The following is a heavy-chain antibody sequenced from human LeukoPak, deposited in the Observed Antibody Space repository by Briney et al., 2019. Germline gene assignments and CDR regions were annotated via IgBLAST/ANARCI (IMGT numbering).Heavy chain of an antibody. V-gene: IGHV1-18*01. CDR1: GYTFTSYG. CDR3: ARAPPGAYYFDY. J-gene: IGHJ4*02. CDR2: ISAYNGNT. D-gene: IGHD3-10*01. Sequence: ASVKVSCKASGYTFTSYGISWVRQAPGQGLEWMGWISAYNGNTNYAQELQGRVTMTTDTSTSTAYMELRSLRSDDTAVYYCARAPPGAYYFDYWGQGTLVTVSS.